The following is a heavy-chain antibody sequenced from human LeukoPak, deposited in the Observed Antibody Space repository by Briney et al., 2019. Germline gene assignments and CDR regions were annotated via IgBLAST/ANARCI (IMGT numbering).Heavy chain of an antibody. Sequence: ETLSLTCTVSGGSIATYYWSWIRQTPGKGLEWVANIKQDGSEKYYVDSVKGRFTISRDNAKNSLYLQMSSLRAEDTAVYYCARVEWEPGDFDYWGQGTLVTVSS. J-gene: IGHJ4*02. CDR1: GGSIATYY. CDR3: ARVEWEPGDFDY. V-gene: IGHV3-7*01. CDR2: IKQDGSEK. D-gene: IGHD1-26*01.